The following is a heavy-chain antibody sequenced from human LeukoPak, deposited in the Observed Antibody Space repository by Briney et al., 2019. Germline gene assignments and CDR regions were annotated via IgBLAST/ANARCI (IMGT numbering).Heavy chain of an antibody. Sequence: GGSLGLSCAASGFTFSSYAMHWVRQAPGKGLDWVAVISYDGSNKYYADSVKGRFTISRDNSKNTLYLQMNSLRAEDTAVYYCARDLTVVVVTAIQYYFDYWGQGTLVTVSS. V-gene: IGHV3-30-3*01. CDR1: GFTFSSYA. CDR3: ARDLTVVVVTAIQYYFDY. D-gene: IGHD2-21*02. CDR2: ISYDGSNK. J-gene: IGHJ4*02.